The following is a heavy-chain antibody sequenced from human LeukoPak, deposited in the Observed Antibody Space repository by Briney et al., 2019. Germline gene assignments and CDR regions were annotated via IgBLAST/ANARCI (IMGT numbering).Heavy chain of an antibody. D-gene: IGHD1-26*01. CDR3: ARGSYPYSHGMDV. J-gene: IGHJ6*02. CDR1: GYNFNNYG. CDR2: ISAKTGNT. V-gene: IGHV1-18*01. Sequence: GASVKVSSKASGYNFNNYGVSWVRQAPGQGLEWMGWISAKTGNTNYAQKVQGRVTMTTDTSTTTAYMELRSLGSDDTAVYYCARGSYPYSHGMDVWGQGTTVTVSS.